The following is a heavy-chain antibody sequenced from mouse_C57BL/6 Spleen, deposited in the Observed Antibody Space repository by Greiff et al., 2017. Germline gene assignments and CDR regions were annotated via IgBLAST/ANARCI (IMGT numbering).Heavy chain of an antibody. CDR3: AREYGSSSFDY. CDR1: GFTFSSYA. CDR2: ISDGGSYT. Sequence: EVHLVESGGGLVKPGGSLKLSCAASGFTFSSYAMSWVRQTPEKRLEWVATISDGGSYTYYPDNVKGRFTISRDNAKNNLYLQMSHLKSEDTAMXYCAREYGSSSFDYWGQGTTLTVSS. D-gene: IGHD1-1*01. J-gene: IGHJ2*01. V-gene: IGHV5-4*01.